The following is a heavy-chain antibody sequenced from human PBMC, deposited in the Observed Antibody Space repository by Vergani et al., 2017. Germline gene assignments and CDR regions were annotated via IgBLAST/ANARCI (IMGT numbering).Heavy chain of an antibody. CDR3: ATYDSSGDAFDI. CDR2: INSDGSST. J-gene: IGHJ3*02. CDR1: GFTFSSYW. Sequence: EVQLVESGGVVVQPGGSLRLSCAASGFTFSSYWMHWVRQAPGKGLVWVSRINSDGSSTSYADSVKGRFTISRDNAKNTLYLQMNSLRAEDTAVYYCATYDSSGDAFDIWGQGTMVTVSS. V-gene: IGHV3-74*02. D-gene: IGHD3-22*01.